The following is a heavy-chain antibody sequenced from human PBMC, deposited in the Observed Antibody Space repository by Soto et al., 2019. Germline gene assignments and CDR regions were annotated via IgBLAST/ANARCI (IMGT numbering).Heavy chain of an antibody. CDR1: GGTFSSYT. V-gene: IGHV1-69*08. CDR2: IIAIRGKT. CDR3: AGGYCSGGSCYPTGAFDI. D-gene: IGHD2-15*01. J-gene: IGHJ3*02. Sequence: GASVKVSCKASGGTFSSYTISWVRQAPGQGLEWIGRIIAIRGKTNYAQKFQERVTITRDMSTSIAYMELSSLRSEDTAVYYCAGGYCSGGSCYPTGAFDIWGQGTMVTVSS.